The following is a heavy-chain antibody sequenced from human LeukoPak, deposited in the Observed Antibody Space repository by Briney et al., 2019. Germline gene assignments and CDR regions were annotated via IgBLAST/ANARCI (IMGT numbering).Heavy chain of an antibody. CDR2: IYHNGST. V-gene: IGHV4-4*09. D-gene: IGHD4-23*01. J-gene: IGHJ4*02. CDR3: ATLTTVVTAYYFDY. Sequence: SETLSLTCTVSGGSISSYYWSWIRQPPGKGLEWIGYIYHNGSTDYNPSLKSRVTISVDTSKSQFSLKLTSVTAADTAVYYCATLTTVVTAYYFDYWGQGTLVTVSS. CDR1: GGSISSYY.